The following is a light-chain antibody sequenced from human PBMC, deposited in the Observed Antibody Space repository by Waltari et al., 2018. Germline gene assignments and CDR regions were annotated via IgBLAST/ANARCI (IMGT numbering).Light chain of an antibody. CDR3: CSYAGSSTLV. V-gene: IGLV2-23*02. Sequence: SPLAQPASVSGSTAQSNHNSGHDPCKNFGGSNYFHRYQQHPGKGPKLMIYDVSKRPSGVSNRFSGSKSGNTASLTISGLQAEDEADYYCCSYAGSSTLVFGGGTKLTVL. CDR2: DVS. CDR1: CKNFGGSNY. J-gene: IGLJ2*01.